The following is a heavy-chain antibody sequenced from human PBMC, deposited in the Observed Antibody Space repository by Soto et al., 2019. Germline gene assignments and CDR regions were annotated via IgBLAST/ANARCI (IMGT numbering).Heavy chain of an antibody. CDR3: ARAKPSSGWLDY. CDR1: GGSVSSGSYY. CDR2: IYYSGST. V-gene: IGHV4-61*01. J-gene: IGHJ4*02. Sequence: SETLSLTCTVSGGSVSSGSYYWSWIRQPPGKGLEWIGYIYYSGSTNYNPSLKSRVTISVDTSKNQFSLKLSSVTAADTAVYYCARAKPSSGWLDYWGQGTLVTVSS. D-gene: IGHD6-19*01.